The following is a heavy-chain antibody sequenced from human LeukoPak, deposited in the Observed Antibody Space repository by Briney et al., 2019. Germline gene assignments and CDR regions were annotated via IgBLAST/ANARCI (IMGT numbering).Heavy chain of an antibody. CDR3: ARHTGYSSSWYGRYFDY. J-gene: IGHJ4*02. CDR2: IYYSGST. D-gene: IGHD6-13*01. Sequence: WGVLRLSCAASGFTFSSYWMSWVRQPPGKGLEWIGSIYYSGSTYYNPSLKSRVTISVDTSKNQFSLKLSSVTAADTAVYYCARHTGYSSSWYGRYFDYWGQGTLVTVSS. V-gene: IGHV4-39*01. CDR1: GFTFSSYW.